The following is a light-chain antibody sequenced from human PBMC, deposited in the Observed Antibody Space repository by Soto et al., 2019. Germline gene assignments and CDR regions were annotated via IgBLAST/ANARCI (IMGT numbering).Light chain of an antibody. CDR2: DAS. CDR1: QSVGGH. J-gene: IGKJ5*01. CDR3: QQRTNWPPSIT. V-gene: IGKV3-11*01. Sequence: EIVLTQSPATLSLSPGERATLSCRASQSVGGHLAWYQQKPGQAPRLLIYDASDRATGIPARFSGSGSETDFTLTISSLEPDDSAVYYCQQRTNWPPSITFGQGTRLQI.